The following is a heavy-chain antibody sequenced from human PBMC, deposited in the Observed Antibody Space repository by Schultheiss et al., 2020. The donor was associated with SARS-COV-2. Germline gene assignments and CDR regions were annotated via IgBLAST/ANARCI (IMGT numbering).Heavy chain of an antibody. J-gene: IGHJ6*02. CDR1: GFTFDDYA. V-gene: IGHV3-9*01. CDR3: AREDGDYELFYYYGMDV. D-gene: IGHD4-17*01. Sequence: GGSLRLSCAASGFTFDDYAMHWVRQAPGKGLEWVSGISWNSGSIGYADSVKGRFTISRDNAKNSLYLQMNSLRAEDTALYYCAREDGDYELFYYYGMDVWGQGTTVTVSS. CDR2: ISWNSGSI.